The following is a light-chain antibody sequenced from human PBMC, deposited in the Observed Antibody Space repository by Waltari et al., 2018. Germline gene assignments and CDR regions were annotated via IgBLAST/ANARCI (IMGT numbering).Light chain of an antibody. J-gene: IGKJ1*01. CDR3: QQYGTYWT. V-gene: IGKV1-5*03. Sequence: DIQMTQSPSTLSASIGDSVTITCRASQGITNWLAWYQQKPGKAPKLLIYRTSSLEPGVPSRFSGSGSGTEFTLTISSLQPDDFATYYCQQYGTYWTFGQGTKVEIK. CDR1: QGITNW. CDR2: RTS.